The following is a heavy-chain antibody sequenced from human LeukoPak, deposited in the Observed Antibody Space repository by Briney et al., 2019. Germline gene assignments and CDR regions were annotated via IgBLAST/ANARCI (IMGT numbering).Heavy chain of an antibody. CDR1: GRSFSGYY. V-gene: IGHV4-34*01. J-gene: IGHJ2*01. CDR3: ARAGDSSGYYGSYWYFDL. D-gene: IGHD3-22*01. Sequence: PSETLSLTCAVYGRSFSGYYWSWIRQPPGKGLEWIGEINHSGSTNYNPSLKSRVTISVDTSKNQFSLKLSSVTAADTAVYYCARAGDSSGYYGSYWYFDLWGRGTLVTVSS. CDR2: INHSGST.